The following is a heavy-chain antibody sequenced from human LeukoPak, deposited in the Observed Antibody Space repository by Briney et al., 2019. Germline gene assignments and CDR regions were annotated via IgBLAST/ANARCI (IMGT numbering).Heavy chain of an antibody. CDR2: ISSSSSTI. J-gene: IGHJ3*02. CDR1: GFTFSSDS. V-gene: IGHV3-48*01. Sequence: GGSLRLSCAASGFTFSSDSMNWFRQAPGKGLEWVSYISSSSSTIYYADSVKGRFTISRDNAKNSLYLQMNSLRAEDTAVYYCASSGYSNAFDIWGQGTMVTVSS. CDR3: ASSGYSNAFDI. D-gene: IGHD3-22*01.